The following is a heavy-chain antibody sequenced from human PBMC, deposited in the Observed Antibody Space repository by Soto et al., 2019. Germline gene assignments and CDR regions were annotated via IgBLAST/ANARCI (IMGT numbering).Heavy chain of an antibody. CDR3: ARLSHCLTPARYVDY. Sequence: SLTCTVSGGSIASSLYYWGWVRQSPGKGLEWIGSIYYSGKTYYNPSLKSRVTISVDTSRNQFSLKLSSVTAADTTVYYCARLSHCLTPARYVDYWGQGTLVTVSS. CDR2: IYYSGKT. V-gene: IGHV4-39*01. D-gene: IGHD2-2*01. CDR1: GGSIASSLYY. J-gene: IGHJ4*02.